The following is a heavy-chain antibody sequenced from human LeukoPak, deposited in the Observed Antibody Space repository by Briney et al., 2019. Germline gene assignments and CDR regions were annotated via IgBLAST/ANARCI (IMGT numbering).Heavy chain of an antibody. CDR2: INTNTGNP. J-gene: IGHJ4*02. CDR1: GCTFTRYG. Sequence: ASVKVSCKASGCTFTRYGMNWVRQAPGQGLEWMGWINTNTGNPTYAQGFTGRFVFSLDTSVSTAYLQIGSLKAEDTALYYCAKTLFSKKKGSIAAAGTSCFDYWGQGTLVTVSS. CDR3: AKTLFSKKKGSIAAAGTSCFDY. D-gene: IGHD6-13*01. V-gene: IGHV7-4-1*01.